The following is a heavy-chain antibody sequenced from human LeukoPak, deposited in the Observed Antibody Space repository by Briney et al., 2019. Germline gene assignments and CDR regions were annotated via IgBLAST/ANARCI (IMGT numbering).Heavy chain of an antibody. CDR1: GFTFSSYW. Sequence: PGGSLRLSCAAPGFTFSSYWMSWVRQTPGKGLEWVANINQDGSEKYYVDSVKGRFTISRDNAKNSLYLQMNSLRAEDTAVYYCAIYCSGGSCFRNWGQGTLVTVSP. V-gene: IGHV3-7*05. J-gene: IGHJ4*02. CDR2: INQDGSEK. CDR3: AIYCSGGSCFRN. D-gene: IGHD2-15*01.